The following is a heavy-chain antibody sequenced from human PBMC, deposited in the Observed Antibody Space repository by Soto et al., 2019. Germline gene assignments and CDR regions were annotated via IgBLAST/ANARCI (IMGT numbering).Heavy chain of an antibody. CDR3: ARLSPY. Sequence: EVQLVESGGGLVQPGGSLRLSCAASGFTFSSYWMSWVRQAPGKGVEWGANIKPDGSEKYYVDSVKGRLTISRDDAKNALYLEMNSLRADDTSVYYCARLSPYWGQGALVTVSS. CDR2: IKPDGSEK. V-gene: IGHV3-7*01. CDR1: GFTFSSYW. J-gene: IGHJ4*02. D-gene: IGHD3-16*02.